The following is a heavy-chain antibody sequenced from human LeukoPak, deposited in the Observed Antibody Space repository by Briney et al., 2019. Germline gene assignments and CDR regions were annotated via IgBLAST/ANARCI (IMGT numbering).Heavy chain of an antibody. J-gene: IGHJ4*02. CDR3: ARDSPSGVSLVQPFDY. CDR1: GYTFTSYG. Sequence: GASVKVSCKASGYTFTSYGISWVQQAPGQGLEWMGWISAYNGNTNYARKLQGRVTMTTDTSTSTAYMELRSLRSDDTAVYYCARDSPSGVSLVQPFDYWGQGTLVTVSS. D-gene: IGHD1-1*01. CDR2: ISAYNGNT. V-gene: IGHV1-18*01.